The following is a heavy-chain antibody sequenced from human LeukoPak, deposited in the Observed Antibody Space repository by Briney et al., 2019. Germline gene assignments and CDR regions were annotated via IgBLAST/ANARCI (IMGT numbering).Heavy chain of an antibody. CDR1: GYTFTSYD. J-gene: IGHJ3*02. CDR3: ARDPHYDSSDAFDI. D-gene: IGHD3-22*01. Sequence: ASVKVSCKASGYTFTSYDINWVRQATGQGLEWMGWMNPNSGNTGYAQKFQGRVTMTRNTSISTAYMELSSLRSEDTAVYYCARDPHYDSSDAFDIWGQGTMVTVSS. V-gene: IGHV1-8*01. CDR2: MNPNSGNT.